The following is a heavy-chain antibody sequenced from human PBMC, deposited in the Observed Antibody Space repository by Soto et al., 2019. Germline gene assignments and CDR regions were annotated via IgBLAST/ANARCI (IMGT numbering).Heavy chain of an antibody. J-gene: IGHJ4*02. CDR2: ISGSGGST. V-gene: IGHV3-23*01. Sequence: GGSLRLSCAASGFTFSSYAMSWVRQAPGKGLEWVSAISGSGGSTYYADSVKGRFTISRDNSKNTLYLQMNSLRAEDTAVYYCARHSSGWYGPRVANYYFDYWGQGTLVTVSS. CDR3: ARHSSGWYGPRVANYYFDY. D-gene: IGHD6-19*01. CDR1: GFTFSSYA.